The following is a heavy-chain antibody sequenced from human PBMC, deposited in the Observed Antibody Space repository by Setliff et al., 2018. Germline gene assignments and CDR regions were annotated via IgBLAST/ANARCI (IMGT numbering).Heavy chain of an antibody. J-gene: IGHJ4*02. Sequence: ASVKVSCKASGYSFSDFYMHWVRQVPGEGLEALGRFDPRDDFTVYAERFKDRLTITADTSTDTSYMEMSSLRFEDTAVYYCAIDYGPTGTPYHWGQGTPVT. D-gene: IGHD1-1*01. CDR2: FDPRDDFT. CDR1: GYSFSDFY. V-gene: IGHV1-69-2*01. CDR3: AIDYGPTGTPYH.